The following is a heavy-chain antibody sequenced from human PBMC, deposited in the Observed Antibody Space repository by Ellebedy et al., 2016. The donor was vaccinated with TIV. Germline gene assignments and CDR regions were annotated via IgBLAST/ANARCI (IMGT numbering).Heavy chain of an antibody. CDR2: VYYTEST. Sequence: SETLSLXCTVSGGSVSSGNYYWSWIRQPPGKGLEWIGYVYYTESTYYNPSLKSRVTISVDTSKNQFSLKLSSVTAADTAVYHCARIAARYYGMDVWGQGTTVTVSS. J-gene: IGHJ6*02. D-gene: IGHD6-6*01. CDR1: GGSVSSGNYY. CDR3: ARIAARYYGMDV. V-gene: IGHV4-61*01.